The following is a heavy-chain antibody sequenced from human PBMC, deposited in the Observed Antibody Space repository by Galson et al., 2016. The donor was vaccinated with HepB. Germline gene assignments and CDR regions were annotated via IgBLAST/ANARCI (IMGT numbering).Heavy chain of an antibody. CDR2: IYSSGST. Sequence: SLRLSCAASGFTVSTNYMSWVRQAPGMGLEWVSVIYSSGSTYYADFVKGRFTFSRDNSKNTLYLQMNSLRAEDTAVYYCARAWGNYGMDVWGQGTTVTVSS. J-gene: IGHJ6*02. D-gene: IGHD7-27*01. CDR3: ARAWGNYGMDV. CDR1: GFTVSTNY. V-gene: IGHV3-53*01.